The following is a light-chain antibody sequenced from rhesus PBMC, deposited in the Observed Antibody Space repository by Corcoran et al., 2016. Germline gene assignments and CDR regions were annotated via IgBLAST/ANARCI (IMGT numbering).Light chain of an antibody. CDR3: QHYYSTPFT. V-gene: IGKV1-25*01. CDR1: QGITND. J-gene: IGKJ3*01. Sequence: DIQMTQSPSSLSASVGDRVTITCRASQGITNDLAWYQQNPGETPKLLIYEASSLQSGIPSRFSGSGSGTDFTLTLSSLQSEDFATYYCQHYYSTPFTFGPGTKLDIQ. CDR2: EAS.